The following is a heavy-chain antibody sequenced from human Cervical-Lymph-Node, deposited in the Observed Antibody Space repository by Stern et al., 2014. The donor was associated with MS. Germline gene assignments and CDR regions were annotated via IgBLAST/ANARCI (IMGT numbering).Heavy chain of an antibody. CDR1: GFLFGGYA. Sequence: EVQLVESGGGLVQPGGSLRLSCAASGFLFGGYAMHWGRQAPGEGLEGVSGISWSSGTIDYADSVKGRFTISRDNAKNSLFLQMDSLRPDDTALYYCAKQFFGSGTSPFDHWGQGALVTVSS. CDR2: ISWSSGTI. CDR3: AKQFFGSGTSPFDH. V-gene: IGHV3-9*01. J-gene: IGHJ4*02. D-gene: IGHD3-10*01.